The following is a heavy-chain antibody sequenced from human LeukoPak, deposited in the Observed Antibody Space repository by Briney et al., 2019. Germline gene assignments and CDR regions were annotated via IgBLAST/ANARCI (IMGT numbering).Heavy chain of an antibody. J-gene: IGHJ4*02. CDR1: GFTFGDYA. V-gene: IGHV3-48*03. CDR3: ARGGQLRWLQSFDY. CDR2: ISSSGSTI. Sequence: RPGESLRLSCTASGFTFGDYAMSWVRQAPGKGLEWVSYISSSGSTIYYADSVKGRFTISRDNAKNSLYLQMNSLRAEDTAVHYCARGGQLRWLQSFDYWGQGTLVTVSS. D-gene: IGHD5-24*01.